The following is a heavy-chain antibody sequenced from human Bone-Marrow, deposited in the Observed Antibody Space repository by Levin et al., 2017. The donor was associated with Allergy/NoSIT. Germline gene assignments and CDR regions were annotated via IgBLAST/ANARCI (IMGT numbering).Heavy chain of an antibody. CDR2: ISYGGIDK. D-gene: IGHD4/OR15-4a*01. Sequence: GGSLRLSCATSGFNFRYYGMHWVRQAPGKGLEWLTVISYGGIDKYYGDSVKGRFTISRDDSNKTLYLQMNSLRAEDTAVYYYAKGSLSVTMVIQHWGQGALVTVSS. V-gene: IGHV3-30*18. CDR3: AKGSLSVTMVIQH. J-gene: IGHJ4*02. CDR1: GFNFRYYG.